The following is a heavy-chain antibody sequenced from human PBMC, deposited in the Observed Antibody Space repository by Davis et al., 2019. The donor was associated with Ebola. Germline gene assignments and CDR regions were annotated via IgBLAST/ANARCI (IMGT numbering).Heavy chain of an antibody. D-gene: IGHD5-18*01. J-gene: IGHJ4*02. Sequence: GESLKISCAASGFTFSDYYMSWIRQAPGKGLEWVSYISSSGSTIYYADSVKGRFTISRDNAKNSLYLQMNSLRAEDTAVYYCARVFSAMGTWGIDYWGQGTLVTVSS. CDR3: ARVFSAMGTWGIDY. CDR2: ISSSGSTI. V-gene: IGHV3-11*01. CDR1: GFTFSDYY.